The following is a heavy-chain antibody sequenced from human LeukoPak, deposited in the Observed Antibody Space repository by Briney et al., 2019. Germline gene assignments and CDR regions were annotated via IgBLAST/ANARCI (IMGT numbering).Heavy chain of an antibody. Sequence: SETLSLTCTVSGGSVSSGSYYWSWIRQPPGTGLEWIGYIYYSGSTNYNPSLKSRVTISVDTSKNQFSLKLSSVTAADTAVYYCARVRYSSGWYYFDYWGQGTLVTVSS. J-gene: IGHJ4*02. CDR2: IYYSGST. V-gene: IGHV4-61*01. CDR1: GGSVSSGSYY. D-gene: IGHD6-19*01. CDR3: ARVRYSSGWYYFDY.